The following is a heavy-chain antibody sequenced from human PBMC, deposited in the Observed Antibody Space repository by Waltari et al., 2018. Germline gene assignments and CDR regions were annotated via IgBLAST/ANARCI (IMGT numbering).Heavy chain of an antibody. D-gene: IGHD6-13*01. CDR2: ISWNSVNI. J-gene: IGHJ4*02. V-gene: IGHV3-9*01. CDR3: SKDLHSSTWYSVDY. CDR1: GFTFDDYA. Sequence: EVQLVESGGGLVQPGRSLRLSCAASGFTFDDYAMHWVRQAPGKGLEWVSGISWNSVNIGYADSVKGRFTISRDNAKNSLYLQMNSLRAEDTAFYYCSKDLHSSTWYSVDYWGQGTLVTVSS.